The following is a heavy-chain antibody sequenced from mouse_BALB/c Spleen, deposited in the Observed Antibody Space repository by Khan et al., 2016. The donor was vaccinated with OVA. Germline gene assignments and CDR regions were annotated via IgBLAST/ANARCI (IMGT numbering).Heavy chain of an antibody. J-gene: IGHJ3*01. Sequence: EVKLEVSGGGLVQPGGSLKLSCAASGFDFSRYWMSWVRQAPGKGLEWIGEINPDSSTINYTPSLKDKFIISRDNAKNTLYLKMSKVRSEDTALYYCARPYRYDGRAWFAYWGQGTLVTVSA. D-gene: IGHD2-14*01. CDR1: GFDFSRYW. CDR2: INPDSSTI. CDR3: ARPYRYDGRAWFAY. V-gene: IGHV4-1*02.